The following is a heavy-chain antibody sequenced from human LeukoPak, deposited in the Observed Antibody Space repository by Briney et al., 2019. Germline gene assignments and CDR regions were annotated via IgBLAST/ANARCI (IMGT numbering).Heavy chain of an antibody. J-gene: IGHJ4*02. CDR2: ISWNSGNI. Sequence: GGSLRLSCAASGFTFDDYAMHWVRQAPGKGLEWVSGISWNSGNIGYADSVKGRFTISRDNSKNTLYLQMNSLRAEDTAVYYCAKVPYYDFWSGYNFDYWGQGTLVTVSS. CDR3: AKVPYYDFWSGYNFDY. D-gene: IGHD3-3*01. V-gene: IGHV3-9*01. CDR1: GFTFDDYA.